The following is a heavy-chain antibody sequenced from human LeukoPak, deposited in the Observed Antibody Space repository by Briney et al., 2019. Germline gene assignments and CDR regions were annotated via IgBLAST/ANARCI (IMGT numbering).Heavy chain of an antibody. CDR3: ARQDSSGWYGGVGLDY. V-gene: IGHV1-2*02. CDR1: GYTFTGYY. D-gene: IGHD6-19*01. CDR2: INPNSGGT. Sequence: ASVKVSCKASGYTFTGYYMHWVRQAPGQVLEWMGWINPNSGGTNYAQKFQGRVTMTRDTSISTAYMELSRLRSDDTAVYYCARQDSSGWYGGVGLDYWGQGTLVTVSS. J-gene: IGHJ4*02.